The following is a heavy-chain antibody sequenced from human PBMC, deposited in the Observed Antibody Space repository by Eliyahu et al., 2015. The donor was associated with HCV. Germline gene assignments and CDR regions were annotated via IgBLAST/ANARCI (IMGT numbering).Heavy chain of an antibody. J-gene: IGHJ3*02. CDR3: ARGYRNYHHDAFDI. D-gene: IGHD1-14*01. V-gene: IGHV1-69*01. Sequence: QVQLLQSGTEVKKPGSSVRVSCKTSKGTFISSPINWVRQAPGQGLEWMGGIIPLFGTPTYAQKFQGRLTITADESTSTAYMELSSLRSEDTALYYCARGYRNYHHDAFDIWGQGTMVTVSS. CDR1: KGTFISSP. CDR2: IIPLFGTP.